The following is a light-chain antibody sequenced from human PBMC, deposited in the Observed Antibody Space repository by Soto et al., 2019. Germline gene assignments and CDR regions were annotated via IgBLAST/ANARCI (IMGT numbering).Light chain of an antibody. CDR1: SSDVGHYNS. CDR3: SSYTTSSTVV. J-gene: IGLJ2*01. CDR2: EVS. V-gene: IGLV2-14*01. Sequence: QSALTQPASVSGSPGQSITISCTGSSSDVGHYNSVSWYQQHPGKAPKLMIYEVSDRPSGVSHRFSGSKSGNTASLTISGLQAEDEADYYCSSYTTSSTVVFGGGTKLTVL.